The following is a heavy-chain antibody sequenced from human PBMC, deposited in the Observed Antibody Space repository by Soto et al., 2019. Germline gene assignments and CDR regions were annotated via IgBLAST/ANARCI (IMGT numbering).Heavy chain of an antibody. V-gene: IGHV1-24*01. D-gene: IGHD1-26*01. J-gene: IGHJ4*02. Sequence: ASVKVSCKVSGYTLTELSMHWVRQAPGKGLEWMGGFDPEDGETIYAQKFQGRVTMTEDTSTDTAYMELSSLRSEDTAVYYCATWWEPKRPSDYWGQGTLVTVSS. CDR3: ATWWEPKRPSDY. CDR1: GYTLTELS. CDR2: FDPEDGET.